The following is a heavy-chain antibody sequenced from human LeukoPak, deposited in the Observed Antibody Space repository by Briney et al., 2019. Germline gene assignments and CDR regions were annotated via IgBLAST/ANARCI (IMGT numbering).Heavy chain of an antibody. V-gene: IGHV3-11*01. J-gene: IGHJ3*02. CDR2: ISSSGSTI. CDR1: GFTFSDYY. D-gene: IGHD3-22*01. CDR3: ACLTTADAFDI. Sequence: SGGSLRLSCAASGFTFSDYYMSWIRQAPGKGLEWVSYISSSGSTIYYADSVKGRFTISRDNAKNSLYLQMNSLRAEDTAVYYCACLTTADAFDIWGQGTMVTVSS.